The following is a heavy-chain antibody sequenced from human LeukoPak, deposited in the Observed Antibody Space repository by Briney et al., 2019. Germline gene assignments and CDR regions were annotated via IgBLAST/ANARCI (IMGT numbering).Heavy chain of an antibody. CDR1: GYTLTELS. J-gene: IGHJ4*02. CDR2: FDPEDGET. V-gene: IGHV1-24*01. Sequence: ASVKVSCKVSGYTLTELSMHWVRQAPRKGLEWMGGFDPEDGETIYAQKFQSRVTMTEDTSTDTAYMELSSLRSEDTAVYYCATDPYSSGWYHYWGQGTLVTVSS. CDR3: ATDPYSSGWYHY. D-gene: IGHD6-19*01.